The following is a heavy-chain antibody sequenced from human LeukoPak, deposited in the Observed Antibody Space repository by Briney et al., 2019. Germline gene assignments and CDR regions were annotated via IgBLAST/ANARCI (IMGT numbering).Heavy chain of an antibody. J-gene: IGHJ6*02. CDR1: GFTFSSYS. Sequence: GGSLRLSCAASGFTFSSYSMNWVRQAPGKGLEWVSSISSSSSYIYYADSVKGRFTISRDNAKNTLYLQMDSLRAEDTAVYYCARDTYDFWSGSDYGMDVWGQGTTLIVSS. CDR3: ARDTYDFWSGSDYGMDV. D-gene: IGHD3-3*01. CDR2: ISSSSSYI. V-gene: IGHV3-21*01.